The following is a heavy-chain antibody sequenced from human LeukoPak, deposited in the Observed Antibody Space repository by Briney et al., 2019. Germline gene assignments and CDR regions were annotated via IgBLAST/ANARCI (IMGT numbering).Heavy chain of an antibody. CDR1: GYSFTSYW. CDR2: IYPGDSDT. V-gene: IGHV5-51*01. D-gene: IGHD6-13*01. Sequence: GESLKISCKGSGYSFTSYWIGWVRQMPGKGLEWMGIIYPGDSDTRYSPSFQGQVTISADKSIGTAYLQWSSLKASDTAMYYCARRQVYSSSWYYFDYWGQGTLVTVSS. J-gene: IGHJ4*02. CDR3: ARRQVYSSSWYYFDY.